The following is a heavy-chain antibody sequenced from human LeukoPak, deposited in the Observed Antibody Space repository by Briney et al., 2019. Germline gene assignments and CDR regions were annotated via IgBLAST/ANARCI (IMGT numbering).Heavy chain of an antibody. J-gene: IGHJ4*02. D-gene: IGHD3-3*01. Sequence: GASLRLSCAASGFTFSSYAMSWVRQAPGKGLEWVSAISGSGGSTYYADSVKGRFTISRDNSKNTLYLQVNSLRAEDTAVYYCAKAPEWLSYYFDYWGQGTLVTVSS. V-gene: IGHV3-23*01. CDR1: GFTFSSYA. CDR3: AKAPEWLSYYFDY. CDR2: ISGSGGST.